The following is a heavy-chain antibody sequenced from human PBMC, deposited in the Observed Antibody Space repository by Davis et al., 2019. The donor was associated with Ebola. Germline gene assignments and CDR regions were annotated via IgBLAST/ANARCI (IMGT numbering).Heavy chain of an antibody. CDR3: ARRGHSSSWYVHYYGMDV. CDR1: GYSFTSYW. CDR2: IYPGDSDT. D-gene: IGHD6-13*01. J-gene: IGHJ6*02. Sequence: GESLKISCQGSGYSFTSYWIGWVRQMPGKGLEWMGIIYPGDSDTRYSPSFQGQVTISADKSISTAYLQWSSLKASDTAMYYCARRGHSSSWYVHYYGMDVWGQGTTVTVSS. V-gene: IGHV5-51*01.